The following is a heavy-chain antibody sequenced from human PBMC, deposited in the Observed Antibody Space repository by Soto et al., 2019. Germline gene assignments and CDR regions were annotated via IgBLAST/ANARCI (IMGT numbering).Heavy chain of an antibody. J-gene: IGHJ3*02. Sequence: SLRLSCAASGFTFSSYAMSWVRQAPGKGLEWVSAISGSGGSTYYADSVKGRFTISRDNSKNTLYLQMNSLRAEDTAVYYCAKVLTRYYDSSGYYSNGAFDIWGQGTMVTVSS. D-gene: IGHD3-22*01. CDR1: GFTFSSYA. CDR3: AKVLTRYYDSSGYYSNGAFDI. V-gene: IGHV3-23*01. CDR2: ISGSGGST.